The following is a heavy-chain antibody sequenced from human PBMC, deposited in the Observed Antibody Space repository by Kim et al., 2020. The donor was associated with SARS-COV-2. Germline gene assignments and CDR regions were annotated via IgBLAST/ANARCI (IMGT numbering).Heavy chain of an antibody. CDR1: GFTFNNYA. J-gene: IGHJ6*02. CDR3: ARGGLTMVRGVPRGMDV. D-gene: IGHD3-10*01. Sequence: GGSLRLSCAASGFTFNNYAMHWVRQAPGKGLEWVAVISYDGGHKYYADSVKGRFTISRDDSRNTLFLQMNSLRVEDTSVFYCARGGLTMVRGVPRGMDVWGQGTTVTVSS. CDR2: ISYDGGHK. V-gene: IGHV3-30*04.